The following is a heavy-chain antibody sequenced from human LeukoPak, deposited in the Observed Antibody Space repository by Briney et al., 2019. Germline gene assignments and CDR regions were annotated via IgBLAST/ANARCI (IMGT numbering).Heavy chain of an antibody. CDR1: GYTFTSYG. CDR2: MNPNSGNT. J-gene: IGHJ4*02. Sequence: GASVKVSCKASGYTFTSYGISWVRQATGQGLEWMGWMNPNSGNTGYAQKFQGRVTMTRNTSISTAYMELSSLRSEDTAVYYCARSNTAMVRGNDYWGQGTLVTVSS. CDR3: ARSNTAMVRGNDY. V-gene: IGHV1-8*02. D-gene: IGHD5-18*01.